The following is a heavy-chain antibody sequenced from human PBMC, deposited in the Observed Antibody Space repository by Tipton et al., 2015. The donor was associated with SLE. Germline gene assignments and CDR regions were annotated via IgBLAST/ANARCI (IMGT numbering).Heavy chain of an antibody. D-gene: IGHD6-13*01. CDR1: GESFSGYY. V-gene: IGHV4-34*01. CDR2: INHSGST. Sequence: TLSLTCAVYGESFSGYYWSWIRQPPGKGLEWIGEINHSGSTNYNPSLKSRVTISVDTSKNQFSLKLSSVTAADTAVYYCARSVATAGDAFDIWGQGTMVTVSS. J-gene: IGHJ3*02. CDR3: ARSVATAGDAFDI.